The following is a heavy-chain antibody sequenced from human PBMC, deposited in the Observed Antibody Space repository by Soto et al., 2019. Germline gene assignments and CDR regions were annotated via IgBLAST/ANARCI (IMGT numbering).Heavy chain of an antibody. CDR3: ARDPRIAAAVRYKWFDP. V-gene: IGHV1-69*13. Sequence: SVKVSCRASGGTFSSYAISWVRQAPGQGLEWMGGIIPIFGTANYAQKFQGRVTITADESTSTAYMELSSLRSEDTAVYYCARDPRIAAAVRYKWFDPLGQGTLVTFCS. D-gene: IGHD6-13*01. CDR2: IIPIFGTA. CDR1: GGTFSSYA. J-gene: IGHJ5*02.